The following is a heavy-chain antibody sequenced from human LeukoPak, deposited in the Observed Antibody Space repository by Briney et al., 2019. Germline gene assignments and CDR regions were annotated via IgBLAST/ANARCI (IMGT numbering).Heavy chain of an antibody. CDR2: IKHDGSQK. Sequence: GGSLRLSCAASGFTFSRYWMSWVRQAPGRGLEWVANIKHDGSQKYYVDSVKGRITISRDNAKSSLYLQMNSLTAEDTAVYFCARDGMGGIKAFDIWGQGTKVTVSS. J-gene: IGHJ3*02. V-gene: IGHV3-7*03. CDR3: ARDGMGGIKAFDI. CDR1: GFTFSRYW. D-gene: IGHD3-10*01.